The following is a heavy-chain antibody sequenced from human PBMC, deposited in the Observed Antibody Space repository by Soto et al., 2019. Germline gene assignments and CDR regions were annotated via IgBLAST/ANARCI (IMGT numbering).Heavy chain of an antibody. Sequence: SVKVSCKASGGTLTSYTINWVRQAPGQGLEWMGRITPVLGAANYAPKFQGRITITADKSTRTAYMDLSSLTSEDTAVYYCARALRYLADYYYYMDVWGKGTTVTVSS. D-gene: IGHD3-9*01. J-gene: IGHJ6*03. CDR2: ITPVLGAA. CDR1: GGTLTSYT. V-gene: IGHV1-69*08. CDR3: ARALRYLADYYYYMDV.